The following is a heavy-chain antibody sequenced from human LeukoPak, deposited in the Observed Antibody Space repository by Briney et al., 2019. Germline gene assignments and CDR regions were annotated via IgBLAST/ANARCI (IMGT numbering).Heavy chain of an antibody. V-gene: IGHV3-21*01. CDR3: AKTARPAPKDAFDI. CDR2: ISSSSSYI. Sequence: GGSLRLSCAASGFTFSSYSMNWVRQAPGKGLEWVSSISSSSSYIYYADSVKGRFTISRDNAKNSLYLQMNSLRAEDTAVYYCAKTARPAPKDAFDIWGQGTMVTVSS. J-gene: IGHJ3*02. CDR1: GFTFSSYS. D-gene: IGHD6-6*01.